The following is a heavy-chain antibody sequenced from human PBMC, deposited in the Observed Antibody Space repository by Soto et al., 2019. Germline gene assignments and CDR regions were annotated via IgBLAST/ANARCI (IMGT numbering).Heavy chain of an antibody. CDR1: GFTFTSYV. J-gene: IGHJ4*02. D-gene: IGHD2-8*02. Sequence: GGSLRLSCAASGFTFTSYVMSWVRQPPGKGLEWVSTISGGGETTQYAESVEGRFTVARDNAKNTLYLQMNSLTAEDTAVYYVEKKSTGHSPFDWCGQGYLVTVSS. CDR3: EKKSTGHSPFDW. V-gene: IGHV3-23*01. CDR2: ISGGGETT.